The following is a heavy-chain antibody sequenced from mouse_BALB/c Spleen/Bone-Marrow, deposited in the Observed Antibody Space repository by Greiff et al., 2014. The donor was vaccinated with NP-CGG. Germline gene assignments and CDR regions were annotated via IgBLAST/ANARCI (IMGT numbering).Heavy chain of an antibody. V-gene: IGHV14-3*02. CDR2: IDPANGDT. J-gene: IGHJ1*01. CDR3: ARPSFYCGSSYWYFDV. D-gene: IGHD1-1*01. CDR1: GFNIKDTY. Sequence: VQLQQSGSELVKPGASVKLSCAASGFNIKDTYMHWVKQRPEQGLEWIGRIDPANGDTKYDPKFQGKATITADTSSNTAYLQLSSLTSEVTAVYYCARPSFYCGSSYWYFDVWGAGTTVTVSS.